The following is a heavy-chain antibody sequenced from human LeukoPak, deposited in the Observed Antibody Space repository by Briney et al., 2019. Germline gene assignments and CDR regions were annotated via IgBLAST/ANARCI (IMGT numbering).Heavy chain of an antibody. D-gene: IGHD2-21*02. CDR2: IYHSGST. J-gene: IGHJ3*02. CDR1: GGSISSSNW. CDR3: ARAGEHIVVVTAIPSAFDI. V-gene: IGHV4-4*02. Sequence: SGTLSLTCAVSGGSISSSNWWSWVRQPPGKGLEWIGEIYHSGSTNYNPSLKSRVTISVDKSKNQFSLKLSSVTAADTAVYYCARAGEHIVVVTAIPSAFDIWGQGTMITVSS.